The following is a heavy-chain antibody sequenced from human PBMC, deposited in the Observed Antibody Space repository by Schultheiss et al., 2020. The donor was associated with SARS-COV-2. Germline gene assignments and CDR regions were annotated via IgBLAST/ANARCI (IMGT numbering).Heavy chain of an antibody. J-gene: IGHJ4*02. D-gene: IGHD5-18*01. CDR2: IYYSGST. CDR1: GYSISSGYY. V-gene: IGHV4-61*01. Sequence: SETLSLTCAVSGYSISSGYYWGWIRQPPGKGLEWIGYIYYSGSTNYNPSLKSRVTISVDTSKNQFSLKLSSVTAADTAVYYCAREDRGYSYGFDYWGQGTLVTVSS. CDR3: AREDRGYSYGFDY.